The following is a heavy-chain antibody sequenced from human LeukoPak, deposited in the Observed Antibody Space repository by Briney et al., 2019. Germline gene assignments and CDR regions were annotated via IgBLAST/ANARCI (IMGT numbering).Heavy chain of an antibody. Sequence: ASVKVSCRASGYTFTGYYMHWVRQAPGQGLGWMGWINPNSGGTNYAQKFQGRVTMTRDTSISTAYMELSRLRSDDTAVYYCAREAGYMVRGVINYWGQGTLVTVSS. V-gene: IGHV1-2*02. CDR3: AREAGYMVRGVINY. CDR1: GYTFTGYY. D-gene: IGHD3-10*01. CDR2: INPNSGGT. J-gene: IGHJ4*02.